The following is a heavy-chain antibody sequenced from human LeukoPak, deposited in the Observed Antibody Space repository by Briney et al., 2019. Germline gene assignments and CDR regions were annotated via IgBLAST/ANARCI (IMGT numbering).Heavy chain of an antibody. CDR1: GYTFTSYG. J-gene: IGHJ6*03. CDR3: ARGNRKRDYYYYYMDV. CDR2: ISAYNGNT. V-gene: IGHV1-18*01. D-gene: IGHD1-14*01. Sequence: ASVKVSCKASGYTFTSYGISWVRQAPGQGLEWMGWISAYNGNTDYAQKLQGRVTMTTDTSTSTAYMELRSLRSDDTAVYYCARGNRKRDYYYYYMDVWGKGTTVTVSS.